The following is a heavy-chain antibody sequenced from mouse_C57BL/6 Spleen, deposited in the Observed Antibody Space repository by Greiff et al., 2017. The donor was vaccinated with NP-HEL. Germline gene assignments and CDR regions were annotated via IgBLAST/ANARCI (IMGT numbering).Heavy chain of an antibody. Sequence: VQLQQSGPELVKPGASVKISCKASGYSFTGYYMNWVKQSPEKSLEWIGEINPSTGGTTYNQKFKAKATLTVDKSSSTAYMQLKSLTSEDSAVYYCARGATVVAYKGYFDVWGTGTTVTVSS. J-gene: IGHJ1*03. CDR3: ARGATVVAYKGYFDV. D-gene: IGHD1-1*01. CDR1: GYSFTGYY. V-gene: IGHV1-42*01. CDR2: INPSTGGT.